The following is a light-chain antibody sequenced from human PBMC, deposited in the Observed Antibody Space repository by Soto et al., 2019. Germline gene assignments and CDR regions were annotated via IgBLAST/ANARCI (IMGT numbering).Light chain of an antibody. CDR3: QQYNNWPPIT. CDR2: GAS. CDR1: QSVSSK. V-gene: IGKV3-15*01. J-gene: IGKJ5*01. Sequence: EIVMTQSPATLSVSPGERVTLSCRASQSVSSKLAWYQQKPGQAPRLLIYGASIRATSVPARFSGSGSGTEFTLPISSLQSEDFAIYYCQQYNNWPPITFGQGTRLEIK.